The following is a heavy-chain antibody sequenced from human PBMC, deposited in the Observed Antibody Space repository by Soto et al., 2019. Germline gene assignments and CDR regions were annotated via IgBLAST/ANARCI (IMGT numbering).Heavy chain of an antibody. Sequence: GASVKVSCKASGYTFTSYGISWVRQAPGQGLEWMGWISAYNGNTNYAQKLQGRVTMTTDTSTSTAHMELRSLRSDDTAVYYCARRYPDYYYGMDVWGQGTTVTVSS. CDR2: ISAYNGNT. V-gene: IGHV1-18*01. D-gene: IGHD2-2*02. CDR3: ARRYPDYYYGMDV. J-gene: IGHJ6*02. CDR1: GYTFTSYG.